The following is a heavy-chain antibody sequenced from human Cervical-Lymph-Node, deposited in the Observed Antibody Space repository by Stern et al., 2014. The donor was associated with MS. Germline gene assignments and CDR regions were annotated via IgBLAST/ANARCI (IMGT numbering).Heavy chain of an antibody. CDR3: AKDLGGNAFDY. Sequence: EQLVESGGGVVQPGRSLRLSCAASGFSFSDYGIHWVRQAPGKALEWVAVISYDGTHKYYTVSVKGRGTISRDNSKNTVYLEMNSLRSDDTAVYYCAKDLGGNAFDYWGQGTMVIVSS. V-gene: IGHV3-30*18. CDR1: GFSFSDYG. D-gene: IGHD4-23*01. J-gene: IGHJ4*02. CDR2: ISYDGTHK.